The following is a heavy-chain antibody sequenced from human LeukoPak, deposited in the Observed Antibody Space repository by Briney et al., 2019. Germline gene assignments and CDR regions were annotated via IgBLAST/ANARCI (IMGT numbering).Heavy chain of an antibody. J-gene: IGHJ4*02. D-gene: IGHD4-17*01. CDR2: IKQDGSEK. CDR1: GFTFSSYW. CDR3: ARGEGYGDYEAPYFDY. Sequence: PGGSLRLSCAASGFTFSSYWMSWVRQAPGKGLEWVANIKQDGSEKYYVDSVKGRFTISRDNSKNTLYLQMNSLRAEDTAVYYCARGEGYGDYEAPYFDYWGQGTLVTVSS. V-gene: IGHV3-7*01.